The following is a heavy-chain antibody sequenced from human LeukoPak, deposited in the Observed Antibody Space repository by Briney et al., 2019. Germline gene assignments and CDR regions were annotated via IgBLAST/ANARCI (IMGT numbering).Heavy chain of an antibody. V-gene: IGHV3-74*01. CDR3: ARDLTAASGNCFGP. CDR2: INSDGSTT. CDR1: GFIFSAYW. D-gene: IGHD6-13*01. J-gene: IGHJ5*02. Sequence: GGSLRLSCAASGFIFSAYWMHWVRQAPGKGLVWVARINSDGSTTTYADSVKGRFTISRDNAKNTLYLQMNSLRAEDTAVYYCARDLTAASGNCFGPWGQGTLVTVSS.